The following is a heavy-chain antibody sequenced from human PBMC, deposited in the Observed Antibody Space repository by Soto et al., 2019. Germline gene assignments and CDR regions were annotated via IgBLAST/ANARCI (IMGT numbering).Heavy chain of an antibody. J-gene: IGHJ6*02. V-gene: IGHV1-3*01. CDR3: ASIAVAGTDFYYCGMDV. CDR1: GYTFTSYA. CDR2: INAGNGNT. D-gene: IGHD6-19*01. Sequence: QVQLVQSGAEVKKPGASVKVSCKASGYTFTSYAMHWVRQAPGQRLEWMGWINAGNGNTKYSQKFQGRVTITRDTSASTAYMELSSLRSEDTAVYYCASIAVAGTDFYYCGMDVWGQGTTVTVSS.